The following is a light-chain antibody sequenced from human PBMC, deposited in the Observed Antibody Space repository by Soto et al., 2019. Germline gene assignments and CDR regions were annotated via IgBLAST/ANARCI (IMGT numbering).Light chain of an antibody. CDR3: QQRDNKPPLS. CDR2: DAS. CDR1: RSVGSY. J-gene: IGKJ4*01. V-gene: IGKV3-11*01. Sequence: EIVLTQSPATLSLSPGERASLSCRASRSVGSYLAWYQQKPGQAPRLLIYDASKMATGIPARFRGRGSETDFTLTTSSLQPQDFAVYYCQQRDNKPPLSFGGGTKVDI.